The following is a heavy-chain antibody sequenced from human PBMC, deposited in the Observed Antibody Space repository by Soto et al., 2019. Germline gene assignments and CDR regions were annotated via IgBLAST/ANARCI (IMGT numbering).Heavy chain of an antibody. CDR1: GYTFTSYG. CDR3: ARETCSGGSCYSRDYGMDV. D-gene: IGHD2-15*01. V-gene: IGHV1-18*04. CDR2: ISAYNGNT. Sequence: GASVKVSCKASGYTFTSYGISWVRQAPGQGLEWMGWISAYNGNTNYAQKLQGRVTMTTDTSTSTAYMELSRLRSDDTAVYYCARETCSGGSCYSRDYGMDVWGQGTTVTVSS. J-gene: IGHJ6*02.